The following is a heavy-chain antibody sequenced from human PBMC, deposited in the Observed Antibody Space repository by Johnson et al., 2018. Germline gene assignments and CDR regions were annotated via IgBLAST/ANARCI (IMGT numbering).Heavy chain of an antibody. Sequence: QVQLVQSGGGLVKPGGSLRLSCAASGFTFSDYYMSWIRQAPGKGLEWVSYISSSGNIIYYADSVKGRFTISRDNAKNSLYLQMNSLRAEDTGGYYCARVTSGSGVDAFDIWGQGTMVTVSS. D-gene: IGHD6-19*01. V-gene: IGHV3-11*01. CDR1: GFTFSDYY. CDR2: ISSSGNII. J-gene: IGHJ3*02. CDR3: ARVTSGSGVDAFDI.